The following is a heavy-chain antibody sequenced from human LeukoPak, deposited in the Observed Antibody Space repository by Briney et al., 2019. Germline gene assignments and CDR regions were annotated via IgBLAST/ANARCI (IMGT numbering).Heavy chain of an antibody. D-gene: IGHD1-26*01. CDR2: IRYDGSNK. Sequence: GGSLRLSCAASGFTFSSYGMHWVRQASGKGLEWVAFIRYDGSNKYYADSVKGRFTISRDNSKNTLYLQMNSLRAEDTAVYYCAKRALVVGATDFDYWGQGTLVTVS. CDR3: AKRALVVGATDFDY. V-gene: IGHV3-30*02. J-gene: IGHJ4*02. CDR1: GFTFSSYG.